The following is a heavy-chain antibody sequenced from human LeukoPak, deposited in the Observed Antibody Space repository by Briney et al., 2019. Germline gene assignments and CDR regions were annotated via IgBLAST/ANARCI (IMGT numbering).Heavy chain of an antibody. J-gene: IGHJ4*02. D-gene: IGHD3-9*01. Sequence: ASVKVSCKASGYSFTGYYIHWVRQAPGQGPECMGWINPNSGDTNYAQKFQGRVTMTRDTSISTAYMELSRLRSGDTAIYYCARVSSFDWLYYFDYWGQGTLVTVSS. V-gene: IGHV1-2*02. CDR1: GYSFTGYY. CDR3: ARVSSFDWLYYFDY. CDR2: INPNSGDT.